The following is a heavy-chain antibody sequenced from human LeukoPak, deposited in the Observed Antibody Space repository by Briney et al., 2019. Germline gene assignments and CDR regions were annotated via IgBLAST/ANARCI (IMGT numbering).Heavy chain of an antibody. CDR2: INPNGGGA. D-gene: IGHD1-26*01. Sequence: GASVKVSCKASGYTFTGYYIHWVRQAPGPGLEWMGWINPNGGGADSAQKFQGRVTMIRGTSITTAYMELSRLRSDDTAVYYCARAGGGPTSDYYGMNVWGQGTTVTVSS. V-gene: IGHV1-2*02. CDR1: GYTFTGYY. CDR3: ARAGGGPTSDYYGMNV. J-gene: IGHJ6*02.